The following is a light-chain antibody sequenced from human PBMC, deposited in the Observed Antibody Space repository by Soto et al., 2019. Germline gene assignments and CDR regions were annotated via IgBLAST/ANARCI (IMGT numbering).Light chain of an antibody. Sequence: QSALTQPPSASKSPGQSVTISCTGTSSDVGGYNSVSWYQQHPGKAPKLMIYEVNKRPSGVPDRFSGSKSGNTASLTVSGLQAEDEADYYCSSYAGSKGVIFGTGTKLTVL. V-gene: IGLV2-8*02. J-gene: IGLJ1*01. CDR3: SSYAGSKGVI. CDR2: EVN. CDR1: SSDVGGYNS.